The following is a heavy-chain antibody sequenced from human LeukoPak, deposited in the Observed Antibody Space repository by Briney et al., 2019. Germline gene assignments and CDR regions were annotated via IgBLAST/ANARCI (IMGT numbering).Heavy chain of an antibody. J-gene: IGHJ4*02. CDR1: GFTFDDYA. D-gene: IGHD6-19*01. CDR3: AKDNYGSGWIYFDY. Sequence: PGGSLRLSCAASGFTFDDYAMHWVRQAPGKGLEWVSGISWNSGSIGYADSVKGRFTISRDNAKNSLYLQMNSLRAEDTALYYCAKDNYGSGWIYFDYWGQGTLVTVSS. CDR2: ISWNSGSI. V-gene: IGHV3-9*01.